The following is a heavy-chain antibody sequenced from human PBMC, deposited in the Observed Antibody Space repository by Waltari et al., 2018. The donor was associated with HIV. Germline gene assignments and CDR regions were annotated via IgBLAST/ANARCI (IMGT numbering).Heavy chain of an antibody. CDR3: TRDANDFWSGYYNY. J-gene: IGHJ4*02. CDR2: IRSKPYGGTT. D-gene: IGHD3-3*01. Sequence: EVQLVESGGGLVKPGRSLRLSCTASGFTLGDYALRWFRQAPGKGLEWVGFIRSKPYGGTTEYAASVKGRFTISRDDSKSIAYLQMNSLKTEDTAVYYCTRDANDFWSGYYNYWGQGTLVTVSS. V-gene: IGHV3-49*05. CDR1: GFTLGDYA.